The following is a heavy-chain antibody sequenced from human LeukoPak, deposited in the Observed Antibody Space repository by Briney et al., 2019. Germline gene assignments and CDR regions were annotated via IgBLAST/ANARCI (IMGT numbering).Heavy chain of an antibody. D-gene: IGHD4-17*01. CDR1: GFTFDDYA. CDR3: AKDPNGDYVGAFDS. J-gene: IGHJ3*02. CDR2: ISWNSGSI. Sequence: GGSLRLSCAASGFTFDDYAMHWVRQAPGKGLEWVSGISWNSGSIGYADSVKGRFTISRDNAKNSLYLQMNSLRAEDTALYYCAKDPNGDYVGAFDSWGQGTMVTVSS. V-gene: IGHV3-9*01.